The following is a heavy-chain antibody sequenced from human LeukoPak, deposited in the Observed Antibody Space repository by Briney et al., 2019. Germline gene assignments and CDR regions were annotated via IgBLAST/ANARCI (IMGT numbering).Heavy chain of an antibody. Sequence: SETLSLTCTVSGGSISSSSYYWSWIRQPPGKGLEWIGYIYYSGSTNYNPSLKSRVTISVDTSKNQFSLKLSSVTAADTAVYYCAAQKIYSSSWGLFDYWGQGTLVTVSS. CDR1: GGSISSSSYY. V-gene: IGHV4-61*01. D-gene: IGHD6-13*01. CDR3: AAQKIYSSSWGLFDY. J-gene: IGHJ4*02. CDR2: IYYSGST.